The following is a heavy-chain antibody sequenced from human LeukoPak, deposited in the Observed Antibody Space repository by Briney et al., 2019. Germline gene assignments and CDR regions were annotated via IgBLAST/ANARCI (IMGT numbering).Heavy chain of an antibody. CDR1: GFTFTSHG. J-gene: IGHJ4*02. D-gene: IGHD6-19*01. CDR2: ITSTSSYI. Sequence: HPGGSLRLSCVASGFTFTSHGMNWVRQAPGKGLEWVSSITSTSSYIYYGDSVKGRFTTSRDNAKNSLHLQMNSLRAEDTAVYYCAFNSGYSSAWSPDYWGQGTLVTVSS. V-gene: IGHV3-21*01. CDR3: AFNSGYSSAWSPDY.